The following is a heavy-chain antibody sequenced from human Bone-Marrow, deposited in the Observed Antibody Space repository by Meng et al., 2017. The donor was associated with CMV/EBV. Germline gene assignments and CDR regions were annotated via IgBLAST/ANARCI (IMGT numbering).Heavy chain of an antibody. CDR1: GWSFSGYY. CDR3: ARGAAAGWLDH. CDR2: INHSGST. Sequence: ESRRLSCAVYGWSFSGYYWSWIRQPPGKGLEWIGEINHSGSTNYNPSLKSRVTISVDSPKNQSSLKRSSVTAADTAVYYCARGAAAGWLDHWGQGTLVTVSS. D-gene: IGHD6-13*01. V-gene: IGHV4-34*01. J-gene: IGHJ5*02.